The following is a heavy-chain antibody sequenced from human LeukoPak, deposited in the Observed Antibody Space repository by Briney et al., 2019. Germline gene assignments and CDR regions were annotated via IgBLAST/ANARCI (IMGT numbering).Heavy chain of an antibody. CDR1: GGSFSGYY. CDR3: ARDAVLTGYYNYFDY. J-gene: IGHJ4*02. Sequence: PSETLSLTCAVYGGSFSGYYWSWIRQPPGKGLEWIGEINHSGSTNYNPSLKSRVTISVDTSKNQFSLKLSSVTAADTAVYYCARDAVLTGYYNYFDYWGQGTLVTVSS. D-gene: IGHD3-9*01. V-gene: IGHV4-34*01. CDR2: INHSGST.